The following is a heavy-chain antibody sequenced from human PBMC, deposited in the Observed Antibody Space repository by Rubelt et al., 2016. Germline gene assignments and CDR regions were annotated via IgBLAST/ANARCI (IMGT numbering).Heavy chain of an antibody. D-gene: IGHD3-22*01. Sequence: GSGGSTYYADSVKGRFTISRDNSKNTLYLQMNSLRAEDTAVYYCARDQYYDSSGYYYGDYYYYYGMDVWGQGTTVTVSS. CDR2: GSGGST. V-gene: IGHV3-23*01. CDR3: ARDQYYDSSGYYYGDYYYYYGMDV. J-gene: IGHJ6*02.